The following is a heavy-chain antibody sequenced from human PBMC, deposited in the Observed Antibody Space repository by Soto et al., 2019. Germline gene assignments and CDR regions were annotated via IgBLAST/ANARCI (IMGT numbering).Heavy chain of an antibody. J-gene: IGHJ4*02. D-gene: IGHD5-12*01. CDR3: VKVLSPRRSGYSGHVDY. Sequence: PGGSLRLSCSASGFPFNTYAMHWIRQAPGKGLDDVSAISSSGFATYYADSVKGRFTISRDNSKNTMYLQMSDLRHEDTAVYYCVKVLSPRRSGYSGHVDYWGQGTLVTVSS. V-gene: IGHV3-64D*06. CDR1: GFPFNTYA. CDR2: ISSSGFAT.